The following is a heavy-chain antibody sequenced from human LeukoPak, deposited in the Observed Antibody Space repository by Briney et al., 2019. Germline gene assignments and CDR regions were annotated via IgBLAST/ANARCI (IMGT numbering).Heavy chain of an antibody. V-gene: IGHV4-34*01. CDR1: GGSFGGYY. D-gene: IGHD3-10*01. Sequence: SETLSLTCAVYGGSFGGYYWSWIRQPPGKGLEWIGEINHSGSTNYNPSLKSRVTISVDTSKNQFSLKLSSVTAADTAVYYCARGGGSGFDFDYWGQGTLVTVSS. CDR2: INHSGST. J-gene: IGHJ4*02. CDR3: ARGGGSGFDFDY.